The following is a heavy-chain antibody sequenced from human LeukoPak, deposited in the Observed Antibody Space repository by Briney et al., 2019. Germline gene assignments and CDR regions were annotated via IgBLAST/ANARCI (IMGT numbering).Heavy chain of an antibody. V-gene: IGHV4-59*01. CDR2: TYYSGGT. D-gene: IGHD4-23*01. J-gene: IGHJ4*02. CDR1: GGSISSYY. CDR3: ARDRWGNPPDY. Sequence: SETLSLTCAVSGGSISSYYWSWIRQPPGKGLEWIGYTYYSGGTNYNPSLKSRVTISVDTSKNQFSLKLSSVTAADTAVYYCARDRWGNPPDYWGQGTLVTVSS.